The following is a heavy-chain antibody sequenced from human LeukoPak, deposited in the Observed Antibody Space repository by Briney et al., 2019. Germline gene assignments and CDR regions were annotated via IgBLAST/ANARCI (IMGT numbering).Heavy chain of an antibody. V-gene: IGHV3-74*01. CDR1: GFTFSSYW. CDR2: INPGGSNI. CDR3: ARSNQADDY. J-gene: IGHJ4*02. Sequence: PGGSLRLSCAASGFTFSSYWMLWVRPVPGKGLVWVARINPGGSNITYADSVKGRFTIPRDHAKNTLYLQMDSLRAENTGVYYCARSNQADDYWGQGTRVTVSS. D-gene: IGHD1-14*01.